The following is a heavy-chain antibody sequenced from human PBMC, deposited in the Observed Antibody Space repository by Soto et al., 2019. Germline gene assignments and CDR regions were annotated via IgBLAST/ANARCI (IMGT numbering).Heavy chain of an antibody. V-gene: IGHV1-69*01. D-gene: IGHD4-4*01. CDR2: IIPIFGTA. Sequence: QVQLVKSGAEVKKPGSSVKVSCKASGGTFSSYAISWVRQAPGQGLEWMGGIIPIFGTANYAQKFQGRVTINADESTSTAYMELSSLRSEDTAVYYCARGRPVPFSKVEWFDPWGQGTLVTVSS. CDR1: GGTFSSYA. J-gene: IGHJ5*02. CDR3: ARGRPVPFSKVEWFDP.